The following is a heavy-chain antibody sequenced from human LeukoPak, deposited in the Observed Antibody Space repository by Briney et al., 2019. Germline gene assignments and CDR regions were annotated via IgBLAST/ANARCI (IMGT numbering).Heavy chain of an antibody. CDR2: IYYSGST. Sequence: SETLSLTCTVSGGSISSYYWSSIRQPPGKGLEWIGYIYYSGSTNYNPSLKSRVTISVDTSNNQFSLKLSAVTAADTAVYYCASTYNSSPSIDYWGQGTLVTVSS. D-gene: IGHD6-13*01. V-gene: IGHV4-59*08. CDR1: GGSISSYY. CDR3: ASTYNSSPSIDY. J-gene: IGHJ4*02.